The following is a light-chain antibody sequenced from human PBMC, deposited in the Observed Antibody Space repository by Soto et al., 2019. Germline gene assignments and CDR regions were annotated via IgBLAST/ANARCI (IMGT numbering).Light chain of an antibody. Sequence: EFVLTQSPGTLSLSPGERATLSCRASQSVGSNSLAWYQQKPGQAPRILIYGASTRATGIPDRFRGSGSGTDFTLTIIRLEPEDFAVYYCQQYGSTPPLTFGGGTKVEIK. CDR3: QQYGSTPPLT. V-gene: IGKV3-20*01. J-gene: IGKJ4*01. CDR2: GAS. CDR1: QSVGSNS.